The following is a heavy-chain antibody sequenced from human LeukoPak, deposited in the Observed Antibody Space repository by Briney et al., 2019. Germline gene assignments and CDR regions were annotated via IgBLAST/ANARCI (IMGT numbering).Heavy chain of an antibody. D-gene: IGHD2-15*01. Sequence: GGSLRLSCAASGFTFSSYAMSWVRQAPGKGLEWVSSVSYSSTYIDYADSVKGRFTISRDNAKNSLYLEMNSLRAEDTAVYYCARGYCSGGSCYRYEDYWGQGTLVTVSS. CDR3: ARGYCSGGSCYRYEDY. V-gene: IGHV3-21*01. CDR2: VSYSSTYI. J-gene: IGHJ4*02. CDR1: GFTFSSYA.